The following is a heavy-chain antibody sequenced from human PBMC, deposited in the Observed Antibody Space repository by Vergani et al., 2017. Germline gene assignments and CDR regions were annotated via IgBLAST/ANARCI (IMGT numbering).Heavy chain of an antibody. V-gene: IGHV3-49*04. J-gene: IGHJ4*02. CDR1: GFTLGDYA. CDR2: IWSKPYGGTT. D-gene: IGHD3-16*01. Sequence: EVHLVESGGGLVQPGRSLRLSCSGSGFTLGDYAMNWVRQAPGKGLEWVAFIWSKPYGGTTEYAASVKGRFTISRDDSKSIAYLQMRSLKAEDTAVYYCTSDRLGGSYASFDYWGQGTLVTVSP. CDR3: TSDRLGGSYASFDY.